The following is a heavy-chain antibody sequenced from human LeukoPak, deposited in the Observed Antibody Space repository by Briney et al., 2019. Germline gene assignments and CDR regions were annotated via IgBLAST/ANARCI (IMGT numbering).Heavy chain of an antibody. CDR1: GYTFTSYG. J-gene: IGHJ2*01. Sequence: GASVKVSCKASGYTFTSYGISWVRQAPGQGLEWMGWISAYNGNTNYAQKLQGRVTMTTDTSTSTAYMELRSLRSDDTAVYYCARDYSSSWYNAWYFDLWGRGTLVTVSS. CDR2: ISAYNGNT. D-gene: IGHD6-13*01. CDR3: ARDYSSSWYNAWYFDL. V-gene: IGHV1-18*01.